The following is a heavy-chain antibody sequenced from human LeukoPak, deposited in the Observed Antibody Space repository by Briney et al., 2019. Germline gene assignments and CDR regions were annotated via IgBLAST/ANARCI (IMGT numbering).Heavy chain of an antibody. CDR2: ISGSGGST. CDR1: GFTFSSYA. D-gene: IGHD5-18*01. J-gene: IGHJ4*02. V-gene: IGHV3-23*01. Sequence: GGSLRLSCAASGFTFSSYAMSWVRQAPGKGLEWVSAISGSGGSTYYADSVKGRFTISKDNSKNTLYLQTNSLRAEDTAVYYCAKDTAMVGGYFDYWGQGTLVTVSS. CDR3: AKDTAMVGGYFDY.